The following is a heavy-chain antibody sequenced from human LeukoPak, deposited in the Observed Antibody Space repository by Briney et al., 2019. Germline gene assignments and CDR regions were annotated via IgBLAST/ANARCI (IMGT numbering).Heavy chain of an antibody. CDR3: AGRDTSTGWSFDS. Sequence: SETLSLTCTVSGDSISNYHWTWIRQPAGKGLEWIGQIHRSGSTKSNPPLESRVTMSIDTPENQVFLTIRSVTAADTAIYYCAGRDTSTGWSFDSWGQGTLVTVSS. CDR1: GDSISNYH. V-gene: IGHV4-4*07. CDR2: IHRSGST. D-gene: IGHD6-19*01. J-gene: IGHJ4*02.